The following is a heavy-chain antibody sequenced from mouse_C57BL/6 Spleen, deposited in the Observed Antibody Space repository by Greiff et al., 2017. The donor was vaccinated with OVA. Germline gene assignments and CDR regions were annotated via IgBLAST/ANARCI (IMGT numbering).Heavy chain of an antibody. J-gene: IGHJ4*01. Sequence: VQLVESGAELVKPGASVKLSCKASGYTFTEYTIHWVKQRSGQGLEWIGWFYPGSGSIKYNEKFKDKATLTADKSSSTVYMELSRLTSEDSAVYFCARQDGYWNAMDYWGQGTSVTVSS. CDR3: ARQDGYWNAMDY. CDR2: FYPGSGSI. CDR1: GYTFTEYT. D-gene: IGHD2-3*01. V-gene: IGHV1-62-2*01.